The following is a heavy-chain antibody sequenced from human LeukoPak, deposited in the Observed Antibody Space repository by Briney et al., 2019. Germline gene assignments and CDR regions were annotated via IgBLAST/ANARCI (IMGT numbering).Heavy chain of an antibody. CDR1: GGSISSSSYY. J-gene: IGHJ4*02. CDR3: ARQGSAYYFDF. V-gene: IGHV4-39*01. CDR2: VYFSGRT. D-gene: IGHD2-15*01. Sequence: SETLSLTCTVSGGSISSSSYYWGWIRQSPGKVLQSIASVYFSGRTNYSPSLNSRVTISVDTSGKQFSLQLNSVTAADTAVYYCARQGSAYYFDFWGQGLLVTVSS.